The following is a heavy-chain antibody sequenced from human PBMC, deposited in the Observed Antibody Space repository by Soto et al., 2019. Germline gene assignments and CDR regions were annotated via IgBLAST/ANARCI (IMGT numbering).Heavy chain of an antibody. V-gene: IGHV4-59*08. D-gene: IGHD2-15*01. Sequence: SETLSLTCTVSGGSISSYYWSWIRQPPGKGLEWIGYIYYSGSTNYNPSLKSRVTISVDTSKNQFSLKLSSVTAADTAVYYCARLVPRYCSGGSCPGWRHLDYWGQGTLVTVSS. CDR1: GGSISSYY. J-gene: IGHJ4*02. CDR3: ARLVPRYCSGGSCPGWRHLDY. CDR2: IYYSGST.